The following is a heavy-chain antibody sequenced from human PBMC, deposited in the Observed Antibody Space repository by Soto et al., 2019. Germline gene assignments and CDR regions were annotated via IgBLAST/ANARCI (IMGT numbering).Heavy chain of an antibody. CDR2: INSDGSST. J-gene: IGHJ3*02. CDR1: GFTFSSYW. CDR3: ASVYSGYDGDAFDI. Sequence: GVSLRLSCAASGFTFSSYWMHLVRQAPGKGLVWVSRINSDGSSTSYADSVKGRFTISRDNAKNTLYLQMNSLRAEDTAVYYCASVYSGYDGDAFDIWGQGTMVTVSS. V-gene: IGHV3-74*01. D-gene: IGHD5-12*01.